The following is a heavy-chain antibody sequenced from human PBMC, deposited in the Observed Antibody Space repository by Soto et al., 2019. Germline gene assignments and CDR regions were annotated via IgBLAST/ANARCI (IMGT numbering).Heavy chain of an antibody. CDR1: GGSIRRSSYY. Sequence: SQTRSLXCSVSGGSIRRSSYYGGRIRQPQGKGLEWIGSIYYSGSTYYNPSLKSRVTIPVDTSKDQFSLKLSSVTAADTAVYYCARQGYSGSYYSWPTWGQGTLVT. CDR2: IYYSGST. V-gene: IGHV4-39*01. CDR3: ARQGYSGSYYSWPT. J-gene: IGHJ5*02. D-gene: IGHD1-26*01.